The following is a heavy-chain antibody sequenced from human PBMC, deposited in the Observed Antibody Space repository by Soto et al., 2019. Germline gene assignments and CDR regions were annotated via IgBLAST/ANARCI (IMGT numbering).Heavy chain of an antibody. Sequence: PGGSLRLSCAASGFTFSSYGIHWVRQAPGKGLEWVAVISYDGSNKYYADSVNGRFTISRDNSKNTLYLQMNSLRAEDTAVYYCAKDQDIRYYYYGMDVWGQGTTVTVSS. J-gene: IGHJ6*02. CDR1: GFTFSSYG. V-gene: IGHV3-30*18. CDR2: ISYDGSNK. CDR3: AKDQDIRYYYYGMDV.